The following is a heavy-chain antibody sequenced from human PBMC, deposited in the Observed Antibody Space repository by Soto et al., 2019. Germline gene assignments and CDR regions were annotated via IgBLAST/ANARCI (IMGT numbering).Heavy chain of an antibody. D-gene: IGHD2-15*01. Sequence: GGSLRLSCAASGFTFSSYAMSWVRQAPGKGLEWVSAISGSGGSTYYADSVKGRFTISRDNSKNTLYLQMNSLRAEDTAVYYCAKDRRQDIVVVVAASVISAFDIWGQGTMVTVSS. CDR2: ISGSGGST. CDR3: AKDRRQDIVVVVAASVISAFDI. CDR1: GFTFSSYA. V-gene: IGHV3-23*01. J-gene: IGHJ3*02.